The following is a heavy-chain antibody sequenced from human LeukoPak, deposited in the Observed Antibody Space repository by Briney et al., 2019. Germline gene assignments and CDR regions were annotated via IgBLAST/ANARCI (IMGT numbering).Heavy chain of an antibody. D-gene: IGHD4-17*01. Sequence: SETLSLTCAVYDESFNISYWNWIRQSPGRGLEWIGEINHSGRTNYNPSLKSRVTISVDTSKNQISLKLSSVTAADTAVYYCVEGDYEGIFDYWGQGTLVTVS. J-gene: IGHJ4*02. CDR1: DESFNISY. CDR2: INHSGRT. V-gene: IGHV4-34*01. CDR3: VEGDYEGIFDY.